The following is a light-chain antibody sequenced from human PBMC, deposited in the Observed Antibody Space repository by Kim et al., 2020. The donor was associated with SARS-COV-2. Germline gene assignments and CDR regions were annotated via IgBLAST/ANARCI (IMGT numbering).Light chain of an antibody. CDR1: SGSIDDNY. CDR2: EDD. CDR3: QSYNRSNVV. J-gene: IGLJ2*01. Sequence: NFMLTQPLSVSVSPGKTVTISCTRSSGSIDDNYVQWYQQRPGGVPTAVIYEDDQRPSGVSDRFSGSIDNSSNSASLTISGLKTEDEADYYCQSYNRSNVVFGGGTQLTVL. V-gene: IGLV6-57*04.